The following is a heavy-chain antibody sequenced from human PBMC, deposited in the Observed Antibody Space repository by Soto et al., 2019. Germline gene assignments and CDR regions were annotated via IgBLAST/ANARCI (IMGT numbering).Heavy chain of an antibody. J-gene: IGHJ4*02. V-gene: IGHV3-30*18. Sequence: QVQLVESGGGVVQPGRSLTLSCTVSGFTFRSHSMHWVRQAPGKGLEWLAVISTNGNVKYYADSVKGRFPTSRDNSENTLYLQMNSLGSEDTAVYYCAKEFGHDVWFFDSWGQGALVAVSS. CDR2: ISTNGNVK. CDR3: AKEFGHDVWFFDS. D-gene: IGHD5-12*01. CDR1: GFTFRSHS.